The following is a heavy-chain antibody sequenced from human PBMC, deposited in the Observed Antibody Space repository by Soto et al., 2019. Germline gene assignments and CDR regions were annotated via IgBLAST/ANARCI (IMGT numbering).Heavy chain of an antibody. D-gene: IGHD6-13*01. V-gene: IGHV1-2*02. CDR1: GYTFTGYY. J-gene: IGHJ3*02. CDR2: INPNSGGT. Sequence: ASVKVSCKATGYTFTGYYMHWVRQAPGQGLEWMGWINPNSGGTNYAQKFQGRVTMTRDTSISTAYMELSRLRSDDTAVYYCAINIAAPGAFDIWGQGTMVTVSS. CDR3: AINIAAPGAFDI.